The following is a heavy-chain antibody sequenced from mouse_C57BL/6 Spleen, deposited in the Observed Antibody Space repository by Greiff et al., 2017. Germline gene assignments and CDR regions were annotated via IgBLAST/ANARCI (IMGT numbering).Heavy chain of an antibody. CDR2: IDPSDSYT. D-gene: IGHD2-4*01. J-gene: IGHJ3*01. Sequence: QVQLQQSGAELVKPGASVKLSCKASGYTFTSYWMQWVKQRPGQGLEWIREIDPSDSYTNYNQKFKGKATLTVDTSSSTAYMQLSSLTSEDSAVYYCARWMAYDYDEGAAYWGQGTLVTVSA. CDR1: GYTFTSYW. V-gene: IGHV1-50*01. CDR3: ARWMAYDYDEGAAY.